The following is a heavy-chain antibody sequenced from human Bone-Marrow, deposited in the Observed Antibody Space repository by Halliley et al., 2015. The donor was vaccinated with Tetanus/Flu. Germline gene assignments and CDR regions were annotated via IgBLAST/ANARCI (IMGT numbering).Heavy chain of an antibody. CDR3: ARGLGYDKVDY. CDR2: ISWTSNNR. Sequence: SLRLSCAASGFNFSTYTMNWVRQAPGKGLEWVSSISWTSNNRHYADSVKGRFTISRDNAKNSLYLQMNSLRADDTAVYYCARGLGYDKVDYWGQGTLVTFSS. D-gene: IGHD5-12*01. J-gene: IGHJ4*02. CDR1: GFNFSTYT. V-gene: IGHV3-21*01.